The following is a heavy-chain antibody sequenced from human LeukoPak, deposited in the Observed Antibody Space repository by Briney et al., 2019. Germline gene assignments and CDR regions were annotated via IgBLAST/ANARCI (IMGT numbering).Heavy chain of an antibody. CDR2: IYSGGST. CDR3: ARYCSSTSCSDNAFDI. CDR1: GFTVSSNY. V-gene: IGHV3-53*01. Sequence: GGSLRLSCAASGFTVSSNYMSWVRQAPGKGLEWVSVIYSGGSTYYADSVKGRFTISRDNSKNTLYLQMNSLRAEDTAVYYCARYCSSTSCSDNAFDIWGQGTMVTVSS. D-gene: IGHD2-2*01. J-gene: IGHJ3*02.